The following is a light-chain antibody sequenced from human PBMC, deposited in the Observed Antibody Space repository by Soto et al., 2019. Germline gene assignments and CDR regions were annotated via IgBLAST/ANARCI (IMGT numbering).Light chain of an antibody. V-gene: IGLV2-14*01. J-gene: IGLJ1*01. CDR3: ISYTRISTLYV. CDR1: NSDVGGYNY. CDR2: EVS. Sequence: QSVLTQPASVSGSPGQSITISCTGTNSDVGGYNYVSWYQQHPGKAPELMIYEVSHRPSGVSNRFSGSKSDNTASLTISGLQAEAEADYYCISYTRISTLYVLVNGTKVTVL.